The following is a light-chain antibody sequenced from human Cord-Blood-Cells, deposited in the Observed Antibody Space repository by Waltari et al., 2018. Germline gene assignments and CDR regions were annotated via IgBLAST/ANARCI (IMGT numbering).Light chain of an antibody. CDR3: SSYTSSSTLV. V-gene: IGLV2-14*01. CDR2: DVS. CDR1: VRAVGGYNY. Sequence: QSALTQPAPVSGSPGQSITISWTGTVRAVGGYNYVSWYQQHPGKAPKLMIYDVSNRPSGVSNRFSVSKSGNTASLTISALQAENEAHYYCSSYTSSSTLVFGGGTKLTVL. J-gene: IGLJ2*01.